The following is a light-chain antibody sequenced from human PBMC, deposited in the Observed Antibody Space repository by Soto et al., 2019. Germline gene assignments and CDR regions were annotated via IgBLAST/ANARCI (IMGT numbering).Light chain of an antibody. CDR2: DGS. CDR3: QQHSTYPVT. J-gene: IGKJ4*01. CDR1: QDISRY. V-gene: IGKV1-5*01. Sequence: DIQMTQSPSTLSASVGDRVTITCRASQDISRYLAWYQQKSGKAPELLMYDGSTLNSGVPSRFSGSRSGTEFTLTISSLQPDDYATYYCQQHSTYPVTFGGGTKVEVK.